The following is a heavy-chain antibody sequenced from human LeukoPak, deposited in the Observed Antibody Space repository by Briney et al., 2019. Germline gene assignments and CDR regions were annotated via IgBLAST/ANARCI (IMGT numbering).Heavy chain of an antibody. CDR2: IKSKTDGGTT. CDR1: GFTFTNAW. J-gene: IGHJ4*02. V-gene: IGHV3-15*01. CDR3: TRVRYCSGGSCRDY. D-gene: IGHD2-15*01. Sequence: PGGSLRLSCAASGFTFTNAWMSWVRQAPGKGREWVGRIKSKTDGGTTDYAAPVKARSSISRDDSKNTLYLQMNSLKPEDTAVYFCTRVRYCSGGSCRDYWGQGALVTVSS.